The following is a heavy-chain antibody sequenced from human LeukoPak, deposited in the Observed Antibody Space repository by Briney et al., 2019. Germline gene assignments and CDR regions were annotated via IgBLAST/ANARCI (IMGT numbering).Heavy chain of an antibody. Sequence: SVKVSCKASGYTFTSYGISWVRQAPGQGLEWMGGIIPIYGTTNYAQKFQGRVTITADESTSTAYMELSSLRSEDTAVYYCASRYSSSWYEKGAFDPWGQGTLVTVSS. CDR1: GYTFTSYG. CDR2: IIPIYGTT. CDR3: ASRYSSSWYEKGAFDP. D-gene: IGHD6-13*01. V-gene: IGHV1-69*13. J-gene: IGHJ5*02.